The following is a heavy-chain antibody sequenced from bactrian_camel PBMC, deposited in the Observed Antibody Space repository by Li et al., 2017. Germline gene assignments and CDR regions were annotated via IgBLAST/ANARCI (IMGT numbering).Heavy chain of an antibody. J-gene: IGHJ6*01. CDR2: INSDRTT. CDR3: AANHPYAGSNYCNTRADFGY. D-gene: IGHD2*01. Sequence: HVQLVESGGGSVETGGSLRLSCVGSGFTYGGICMGWFRQAPGKERELVATINSDRTTRYSESVKGRFTISEDTVKSTVYLQMDSLKPEDTAMYFCAANHPYAGSNYCNTRADFGYWVQGTQVTVS. V-gene: IGHV3S53*01. CDR1: GFTYGGIC.